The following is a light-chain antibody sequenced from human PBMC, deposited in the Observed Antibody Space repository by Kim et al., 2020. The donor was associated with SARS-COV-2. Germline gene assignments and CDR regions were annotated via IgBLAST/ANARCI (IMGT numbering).Light chain of an antibody. CDR3: QQYGSSSVT. J-gene: IGKJ1*01. Sequence: EIVLTQSPGTLSLSPGERATLSCRASQSVSNSYLAWYQQKPGQAPRLLIYGASSRATGIPDRFSGSGSGTDFTLTISRLEPEDFAVYYCQQYGSSSVTFGQGTKVDIK. CDR2: GAS. V-gene: IGKV3-20*01. CDR1: QSVSNSY.